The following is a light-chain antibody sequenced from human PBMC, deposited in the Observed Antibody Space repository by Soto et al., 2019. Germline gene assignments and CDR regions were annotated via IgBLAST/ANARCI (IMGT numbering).Light chain of an antibody. CDR3: QQYRSAPPEFT. J-gene: IGKJ3*01. Sequence: EIVLTQSPGTLSLSPAERATLSCRASQSISSSYLAWYQQRPGQAPRLLIFGASYRATGIPDRFSGSGSGTDFTLTISRLEPEDFAVYYCQQYRSAPPEFTFGPGTKVDSK. CDR1: QSISSSY. V-gene: IGKV3-20*01. CDR2: GAS.